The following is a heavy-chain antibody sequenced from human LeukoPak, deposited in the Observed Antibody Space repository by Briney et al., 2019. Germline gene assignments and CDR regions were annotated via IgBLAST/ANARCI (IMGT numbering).Heavy chain of an antibody. V-gene: IGHV1-24*01. Sequence: ASVKVSCKVSGYTLTELSMHWVRQAPGKGLEWMGGFDPEDGETIYAQKFQGRVTMTRDTSISTAYMELSRLRSDDTAVYYCATEYCGGDCYYDYWGQGTLVTVSS. J-gene: IGHJ4*02. CDR3: ATEYCGGDCYYDY. CDR2: FDPEDGET. CDR1: GYTLTELS. D-gene: IGHD2-21*02.